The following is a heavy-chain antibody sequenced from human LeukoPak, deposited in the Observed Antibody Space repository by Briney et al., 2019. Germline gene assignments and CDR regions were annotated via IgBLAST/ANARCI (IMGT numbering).Heavy chain of an antibody. CDR1: GGSVSDNNFF. J-gene: IGHJ4*02. CDR3: AGLEAHRPLDY. Sequence: SETLSLTCTVSGGSVSDNNFFWNWSRQPPGKGLEWIGYIYNSGSTNYNPALNSRVTISVDTSNNQFSLKLSSVIAADTAVYYCAGLEAHRPLDYWGQGTLVIVSS. CDR2: IYNSGST. V-gene: IGHV4-61*01.